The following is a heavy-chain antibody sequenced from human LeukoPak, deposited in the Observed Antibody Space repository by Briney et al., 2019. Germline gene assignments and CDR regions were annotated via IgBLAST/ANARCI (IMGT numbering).Heavy chain of an antibody. CDR1: GFTVSSNY. J-gene: IGHJ4*02. D-gene: IGHD3-22*01. CDR3: ARDYYDGSDYYFSTFDY. CDR2: IYSGGST. V-gene: IGHV3-53*01. Sequence: PGGSLRLSCAASGFTVSSNYMSWVRQAPGKGLEWVSVIYSGGSTYYADSVKGRFTISRDNAKKSLYLQMNSLRDEDTAVYYCARDYYDGSDYYFSTFDYWGQGTLVTVSS.